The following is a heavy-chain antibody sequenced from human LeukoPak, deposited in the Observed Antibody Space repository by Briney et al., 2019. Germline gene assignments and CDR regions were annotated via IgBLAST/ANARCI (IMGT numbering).Heavy chain of an antibody. CDR2: VSSSGVST. Sequence: GGSLRLSCAASGFTFSSYAMSWVRQAPGKGLEWVSAVSSSGVSTYYADSVKGRFTISRDNSKNTLYLQMNSLRAEDTAVYYCAKSGGTGTRIPWDYWGQGTLATVSS. J-gene: IGHJ4*02. CDR3: AKSGGTGTRIPWDY. CDR1: GFTFSSYA. V-gene: IGHV3-23*01. D-gene: IGHD1-7*01.